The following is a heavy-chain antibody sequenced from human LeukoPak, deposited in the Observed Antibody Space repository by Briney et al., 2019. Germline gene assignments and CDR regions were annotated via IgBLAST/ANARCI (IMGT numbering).Heavy chain of an antibody. J-gene: IGHJ4*02. D-gene: IGHD6-19*01. CDR3: AKQSGWYYFDY. CDR2: ISGSGGST. V-gene: IGHV3-23*01. Sequence: GGSLRLSCAASGFTFSNYAMSWVRQAPGKGLEWVSAISGSGGSTYYADSVKGRFTISRDNSKNTLSLQMNSLRAEDTAVYYCAKQSGWYYFDYWGQGTLVTVSS. CDR1: GFTFSNYA.